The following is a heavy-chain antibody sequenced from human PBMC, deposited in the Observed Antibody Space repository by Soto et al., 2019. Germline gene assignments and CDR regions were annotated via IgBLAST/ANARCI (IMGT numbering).Heavy chain of an antibody. Sequence: EVQLVESGGGLVKPGGSLRLSCAASGFTFSSYSMNWVRQAPGKGLEWVSSISSSSSYIYYADSVKGRFTISRDNAKNSLYLQMNSLRAEDTAVYYCARDQGYSGYVWGGDAFDIWGQGTMVTVSS. V-gene: IGHV3-21*01. CDR2: ISSSSSYI. J-gene: IGHJ3*02. D-gene: IGHD5-12*01. CDR3: ARDQGYSGYVWGGDAFDI. CDR1: GFTFSSYS.